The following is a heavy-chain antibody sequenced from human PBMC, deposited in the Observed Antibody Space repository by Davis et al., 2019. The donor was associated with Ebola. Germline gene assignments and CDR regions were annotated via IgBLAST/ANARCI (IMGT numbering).Heavy chain of an antibody. Sequence: GGSLRLSCAASGFIFSSYAMHWVRQAPGKGLEWVAVISYDGSNKYYADSVKGRFTISRDNARNSLYLQMNSLRAEDTAVYYCAKGGSLAYWGQGTLVTVSS. D-gene: IGHD6-13*01. V-gene: IGHV3-30-3*01. CDR2: ISYDGSNK. CDR3: AKGGSLAY. J-gene: IGHJ4*02. CDR1: GFIFSSYA.